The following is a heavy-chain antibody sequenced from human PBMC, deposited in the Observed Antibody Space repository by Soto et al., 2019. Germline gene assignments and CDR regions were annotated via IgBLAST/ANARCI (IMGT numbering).Heavy chain of an antibody. CDR2: IIPIFGTA. CDR1: GGTFSSYA. J-gene: IGHJ5*02. Sequence: QVQLVQSGAEVKKPGSSVKVSCKASGGTFSSYAISWVRQAPGQGLEWMGGIIPIFGTANYAQKFQGRVTITADKSTSTAYMEVISLRSEDTAVYYCAREGGGWYSGYNWFDAWGQGTLVTVSS. V-gene: IGHV1-69*06. D-gene: IGHD6-19*01. CDR3: AREGGGWYSGYNWFDA.